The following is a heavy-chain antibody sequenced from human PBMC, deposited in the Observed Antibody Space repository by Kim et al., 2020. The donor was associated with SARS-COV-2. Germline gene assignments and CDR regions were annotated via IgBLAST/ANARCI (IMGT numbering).Heavy chain of an antibody. D-gene: IGHD6-19*01. Sequence: SQTLSLTCAISGDSVSSNSAAWNWIRQSPSRGLEWPGRTYYRSKWYNDYAVSVESRITINPDTPKNQFSLHLNSVTPEDTAVYYCARDKSSSGQFDYWGQGALVTVSS. CDR1: GDSVSSNSAA. V-gene: IGHV6-1*01. J-gene: IGHJ4*02. CDR2: TYYRSKWYN. CDR3: ARDKSSSGQFDY.